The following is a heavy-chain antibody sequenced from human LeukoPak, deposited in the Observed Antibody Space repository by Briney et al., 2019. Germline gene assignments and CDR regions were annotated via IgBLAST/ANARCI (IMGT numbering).Heavy chain of an antibody. CDR3: AREGWNDVIGWFDP. CDR1: GYTFTGHY. Sequence: ASVKVSCKASGYTFTGHYMHWVRQAPGQGLEWMGWINPNSGGTNYAQKFQGRVTMTRDTSISTAYMELSRLRSDDTAVHYCAREGWNDVIGWFDPWGQGTLVTVSS. CDR2: INPNSGGT. V-gene: IGHV1-2*02. J-gene: IGHJ5*02. D-gene: IGHD1-1*01.